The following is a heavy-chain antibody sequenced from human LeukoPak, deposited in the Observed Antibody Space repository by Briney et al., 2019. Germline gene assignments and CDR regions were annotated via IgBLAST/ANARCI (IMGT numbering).Heavy chain of an antibody. J-gene: IGHJ4*02. Sequence: PGGSLRLSCAASGFAFSSYAMSWVRQAPGKGLEWVSAISGSGGSTYYADSVKGRFTISRDNSKNTLYLQMNSLRAEDTAVYYCAKDFVVGVVVVPAAMVPQFDYWGQGTLVTVSS. CDR3: AKDFVVGVVVVPAAMVPQFDY. CDR2: ISGSGGST. V-gene: IGHV3-23*01. CDR1: GFAFSSYA. D-gene: IGHD2-2*01.